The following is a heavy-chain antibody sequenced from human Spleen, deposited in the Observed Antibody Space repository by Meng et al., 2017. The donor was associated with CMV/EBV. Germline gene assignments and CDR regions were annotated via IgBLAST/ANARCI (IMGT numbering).Heavy chain of an antibody. D-gene: IGHD3-10*01. CDR2: INPNSGGT. V-gene: IGHV1-2*02. CDR3: AMGGTYYYGSGSYYHDYYFDY. CDR1: GYC. Sequence: GYCIHWVRQAPGQGLEWLGWINPNSGGTNYAQKFQGRVTLTRDTSISTAYMELSSLRSDDTAVYYCAMGGTYYYGSGSYYHDYYFDYWGQGTLVTVSS. J-gene: IGHJ4*02.